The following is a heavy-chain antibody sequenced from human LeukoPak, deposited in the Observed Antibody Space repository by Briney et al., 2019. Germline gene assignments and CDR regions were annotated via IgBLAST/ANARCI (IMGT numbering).Heavy chain of an antibody. CDR1: GITFSISS. Sequence: GGSLRLSCAASGITFSISSMNWVRQAPGKGLEWISAISRRSDYIYYSESVKGRFTISRDNSKNTLYLQMNSLGAEDTAVYYCAKEGAADGFGGFDYWGQGTLVTVSS. CDR2: ISRRSDYI. D-gene: IGHD6-13*01. CDR3: AKEGAADGFGGFDY. J-gene: IGHJ4*02. V-gene: IGHV3-21*01.